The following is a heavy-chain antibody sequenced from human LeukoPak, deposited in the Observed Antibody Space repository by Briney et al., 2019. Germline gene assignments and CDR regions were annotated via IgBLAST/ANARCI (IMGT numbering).Heavy chain of an antibody. CDR2: INSDGSST. V-gene: IGHV3-74*01. Sequence: GGSLRLSCAASGFTFSSYWMHWVRQAPGKGLAWVSRINSDGSSTSYADSVKGRFTISRDNFKNMVYLHMNSLKAEDTAVYYCARDVIYASEIYSYGDCLGQGTLVTVSS. D-gene: IGHD3-16*01. CDR1: GFTFSSYW. CDR3: ARDVIYASEIYSYGDC. J-gene: IGHJ4*02.